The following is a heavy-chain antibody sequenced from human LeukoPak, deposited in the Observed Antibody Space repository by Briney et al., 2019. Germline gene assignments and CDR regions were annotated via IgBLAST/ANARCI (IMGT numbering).Heavy chain of an antibody. CDR1: GFTFSSYG. D-gene: IGHD3-22*01. V-gene: IGHV3-30*02. J-gene: IGHJ4*02. CDR2: IRYDGSNK. CDR3: AKDTTSYYYDSSGYANFDY. Sequence: SGGSLRLSCAASGFTFSSYGMHWVRQAPGKGLEWVAFIRYDGSNKYYADSVKGRFTISRDNSKNTLYLQMNSLRAEDTAVYYCAKDTTSYYYDSSGYANFDYWGQGTLVTVSS.